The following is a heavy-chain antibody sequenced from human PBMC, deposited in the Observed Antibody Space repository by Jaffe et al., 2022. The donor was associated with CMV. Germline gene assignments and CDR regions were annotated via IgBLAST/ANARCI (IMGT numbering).Heavy chain of an antibody. J-gene: IGHJ5*02. D-gene: IGHD3-10*01. CDR3: ARQSRNYYGSGSKSNWFDP. Sequence: QLQLQESGPGLVKPSETLSLTCTVSGGSISSSSYYWGWIRQPPGKGLEWIGSIYYSGSTYYNPSLKSRVTISVDTSKNQFSLKLSSVTAADTAVYYCARQSRNYYGSGSKSNWFDPWGQGTLVTVSS. CDR2: IYYSGST. V-gene: IGHV4-39*01. CDR1: GGSISSSSYY.